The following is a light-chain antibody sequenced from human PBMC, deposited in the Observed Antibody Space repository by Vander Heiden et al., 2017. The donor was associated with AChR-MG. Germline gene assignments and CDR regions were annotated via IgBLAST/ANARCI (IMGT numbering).Light chain of an antibody. V-gene: IGLV3-19*01. CDR3: NSRDSSGYHLV. J-gene: IGLJ3*02. CDR1: RLRSYY. CDR2: GYN. Sequence: SSELTQDPAVSVALGQTVRITCKGDRLRSYYPIWYQQKPGQAPVLVIYGYNNRPSGIPDRFSGSSSGNTASLTITGAQAEEEADYYCNSRDSSGYHLVFGGGTKLTVL.